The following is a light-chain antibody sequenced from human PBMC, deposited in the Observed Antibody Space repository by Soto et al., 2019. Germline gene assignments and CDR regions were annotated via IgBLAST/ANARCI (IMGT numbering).Light chain of an antibody. CDR1: QSISSY. Sequence: DIQMTQSPSSLSASVGDRVTITCRASQSISSYLSWYQQKPGKAPKLLIYDTSNLQSGVPSRFSGSGSGTDFTLTISSLQSEDFAVYYCHQYGSSHSFGQGTKLEIK. CDR3: HQYGSSHS. CDR2: DTS. V-gene: IGKV1-39*01. J-gene: IGKJ2*03.